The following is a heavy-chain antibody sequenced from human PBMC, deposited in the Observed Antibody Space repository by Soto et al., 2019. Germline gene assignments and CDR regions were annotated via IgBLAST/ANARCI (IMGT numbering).Heavy chain of an antibody. CDR3: ARGGKDFSY. CDR2: ISESGTSV. V-gene: IGHV3-11*01. CDR1: GFTFGDYY. Sequence: QVQLVQSGGYLVKPGGSLRLSCAASGFTFGDYYLSWIRQAPGKGLEWLSRISESGTSVDYADSVQGRFSMSRDNAKSSVYLQMNSLRAEEAAVYYCARGGKDFSYWGQGTLVTVSS. D-gene: IGHD3-16*01. J-gene: IGHJ4*02.